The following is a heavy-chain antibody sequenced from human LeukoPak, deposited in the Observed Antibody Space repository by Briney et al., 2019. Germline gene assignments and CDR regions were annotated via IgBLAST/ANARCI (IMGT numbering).Heavy chain of an antibody. V-gene: IGHV3-23*01. CDR1: GFTFSSYS. CDR3: AKVDVRFWSGYYHSDY. CDR2: ISGSGGSK. D-gene: IGHD3-3*01. Sequence: GGSLRLSCAASGFTFSSYSMNWVRQAPGKGLEWVSAISGSGGSKYYADSVKGRFIISRDNSKNTLNLQMNSLRAEDTAVYYCAKVDVRFWSGYYHSDYWGQGTLVTVSS. J-gene: IGHJ4*02.